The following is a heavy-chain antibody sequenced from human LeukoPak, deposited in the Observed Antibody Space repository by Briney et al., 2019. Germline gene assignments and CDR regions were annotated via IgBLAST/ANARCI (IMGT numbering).Heavy chain of an antibody. D-gene: IGHD2-2*02. CDR1: GGSISSYY. Sequence: PSETLSLTCTVSGGSISSYYWSWIWQPPGKGLEWIGYIYYSGSTNYNPSLKSRVTISVDTSKNQFSLKLRSVTAADTAVYYCARHGEYCSSTSCYTREVVWFDPWGQGTLVTVSS. CDR3: ARHGEYCSSTSCYTREVVWFDP. J-gene: IGHJ5*02. V-gene: IGHV4-59*08. CDR2: IYYSGST.